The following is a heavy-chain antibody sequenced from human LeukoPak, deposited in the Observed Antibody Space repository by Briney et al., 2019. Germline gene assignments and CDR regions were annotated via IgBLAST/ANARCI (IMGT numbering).Heavy chain of an antibody. D-gene: IGHD5-12*01. CDR1: GGSFSGYY. J-gene: IGHJ4*02. CDR2: INHSGST. V-gene: IGHV4-34*01. Sequence: PSETLSLTCAVYGGSFSGYYWSWIRQPPGKGLEWIGEINHSGSTNYNPSLKSRVTISVDTSKNQFSLKLSSVTAADTAVYYCAGVGYSGYPPHYWGQGTLVTVSS. CDR3: AGVGYSGYPPHY.